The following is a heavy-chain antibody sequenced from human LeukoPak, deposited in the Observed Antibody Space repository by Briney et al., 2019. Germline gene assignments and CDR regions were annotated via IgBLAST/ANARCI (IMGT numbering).Heavy chain of an antibody. CDR3: ARDQALGAFDI. V-gene: IGHV4-4*07. Sequence: SGTLSLTCAVYGGSFSGYYWSWIRQPAGKGLEWIGRIYTSGSTNYNPSLKSRVTMSVDTSKNQFSLKLSSVTAADTAVYYCARDQALGAFDIWGQGTMVTVSS. CDR1: GGSFSGYY. J-gene: IGHJ3*02. CDR2: IYTSGST.